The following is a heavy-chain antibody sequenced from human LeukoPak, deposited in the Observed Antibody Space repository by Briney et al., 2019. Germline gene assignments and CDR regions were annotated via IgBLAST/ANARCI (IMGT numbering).Heavy chain of an antibody. Sequence: GGSLRLSCAAPGFTFSSHAMSWVRQAPGKGLEWVSAISASGDGIYYTDSVKGRFTISRDNPKNTLYLQTNSLRAEDTAVYFCAKRGVVIRVILVGFHKEAYYFDSWGQGALVTVSS. J-gene: IGHJ4*02. D-gene: IGHD3-10*01. CDR3: AKRGVVIRVILVGFHKEAYYFDS. CDR1: GFTFSSHA. CDR2: ISASGDGI. V-gene: IGHV3-23*01.